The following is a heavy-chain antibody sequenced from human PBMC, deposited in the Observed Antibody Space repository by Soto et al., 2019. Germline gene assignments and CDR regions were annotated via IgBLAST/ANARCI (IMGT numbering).Heavy chain of an antibody. D-gene: IGHD4-17*01. Sequence: PGGSLRLSCAASGFTFITYTMNWVRQAPGKGLEWLSYIHSTSNNIFYADSVKGRFTISTDIAKNPLYLQMNSLRDEDTAVYYCARDRDYAFDYWGLGTLVTVSS. CDR2: IHSTSNNI. J-gene: IGHJ4*02. V-gene: IGHV3-48*02. CDR3: ARDRDYAFDY. CDR1: GFTFITYT.